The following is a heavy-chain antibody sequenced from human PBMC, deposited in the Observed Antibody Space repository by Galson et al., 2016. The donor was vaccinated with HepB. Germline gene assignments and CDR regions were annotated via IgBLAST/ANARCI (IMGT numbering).Heavy chain of an antibody. CDR2: ISGRGSNT. CDR1: GFTFSSYW. Sequence: SLRLSCAASGFTFSSYWMYWVRQAPGRGLEWVSGISGRGSNTYYADSVKGRVTISRDNSKNALHLQLNSLRVEDTAVYYCAKGGRDTSGYENWGQGTVVTVSS. D-gene: IGHD3-22*01. CDR3: AKGGRDTSGYEN. J-gene: IGHJ3*01. V-gene: IGHV3-23*01.